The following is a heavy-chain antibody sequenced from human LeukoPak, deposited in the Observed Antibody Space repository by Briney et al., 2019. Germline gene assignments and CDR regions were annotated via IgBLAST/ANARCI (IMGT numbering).Heavy chain of an antibody. CDR3: TRGPEWSRPVGDACDV. J-gene: IGHJ3*01. CDR1: GFTVMSNY. V-gene: IGHV3-53*01. Sequence: PGGSLRLSCAASGFTVMSNYMTWVRQAAGEGLEWVSVIYADGKTYYADSGNGRFTLSRDNSRNPLYIQMNSLRDEDTAVYYCTRGPEWSRPVGDACDVWGQGTMVTVSS. CDR2: IYADGKT. D-gene: IGHD3-3*01.